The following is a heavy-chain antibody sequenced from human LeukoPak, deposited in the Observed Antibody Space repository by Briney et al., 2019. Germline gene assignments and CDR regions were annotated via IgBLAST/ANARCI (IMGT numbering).Heavy chain of an antibody. CDR2: IYTSGST. Sequence: SETLSLTCTVSGGSISSGSYYWSWIWQPAGKGLEWIGRIYTSGSTNYNPSLKSRVTISVDTSKNQFSLKLSSVTAADTAVYYCARARVNTGVVVIPTPYAFDIWGQGTMVTVSS. V-gene: IGHV4-61*02. J-gene: IGHJ3*02. CDR1: GGSISSGSYY. CDR3: ARARVNTGVVVIPTPYAFDI. D-gene: IGHD3-22*01.